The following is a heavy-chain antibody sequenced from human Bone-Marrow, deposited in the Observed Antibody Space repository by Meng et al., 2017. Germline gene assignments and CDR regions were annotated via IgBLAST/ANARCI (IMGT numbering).Heavy chain of an antibody. CDR2: ISWDGGST. CDR1: GFTFDDYA. V-gene: IGHV3-43D*03. J-gene: IGHJ4*02. CDR3: AKDMVRGVIFALDY. Sequence: GESLKISCAASGFTFDDYAMHWVRQAPGKGLEWVSLISWDGGSTYYADSVKGRFTISRDNSKNSLYLQMNSLRAEDTALYYCAKDMVRGVIFALDYWGQGTLVTFSS. D-gene: IGHD3-10*01.